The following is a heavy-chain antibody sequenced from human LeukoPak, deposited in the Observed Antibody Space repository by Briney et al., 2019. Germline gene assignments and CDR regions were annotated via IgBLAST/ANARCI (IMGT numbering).Heavy chain of an antibody. CDR2: INPSGGST. J-gene: IGHJ5*02. V-gene: IGHV1-46*01. CDR3: AREVPEKHFDWPSNWFDP. Sequence: ASVKVSCKASGYTFTSYYMHRVRQAPGQGLEWMGIINPSGGSTSYAQKFQGRVTMTRDTSTSTVYMELSSLRSEDTAVYYCAREVPEKHFDWPSNWFDPWGQGTLVTVSS. CDR1: GYTFTSYY. D-gene: IGHD3-9*01.